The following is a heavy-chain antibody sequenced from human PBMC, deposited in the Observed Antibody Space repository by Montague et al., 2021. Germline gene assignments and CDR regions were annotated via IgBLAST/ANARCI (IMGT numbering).Heavy chain of an antibody. V-gene: IGHV4-59*08. Sequence: SETLSLTCTVSSGSIFHAHWSWVRQPPGKRLEWLGSMFYGGATSNNPSLKSRVTMSIDTSTNQFSPKLSLVTAADTAVYYCAKQDYFISGTSYKGFDPWGQGILVTVSS. J-gene: IGHJ5*02. D-gene: IGHD3-10*01. CDR1: SGSIFHAH. CDR3: AKQDYFISGTSYKGFDP. CDR2: MFYGGAT.